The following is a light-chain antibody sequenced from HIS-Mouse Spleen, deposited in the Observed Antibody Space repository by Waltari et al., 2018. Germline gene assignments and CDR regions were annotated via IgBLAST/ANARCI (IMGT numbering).Light chain of an antibody. V-gene: IGLV2-14*01. CDR1: SRDVGGYNH. CDR3: SSYTSSSFPWV. Sequence: QSALTQPASVSGSPGPSITISCTGTSRDVGGYNHISWYQQNPGKSPKLMIYEVSNRPSGVSNRFSGSKSGNTASLTISGLQAEDEADYYCSSYTSSSFPWVFGGGTKLTVL. J-gene: IGLJ3*02. CDR2: EVS.